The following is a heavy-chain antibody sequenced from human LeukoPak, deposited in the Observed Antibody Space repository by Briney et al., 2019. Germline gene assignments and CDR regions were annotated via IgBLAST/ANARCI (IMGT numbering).Heavy chain of an antibody. Sequence: GGSLRLSCAASGFTFSSYSMNWVRQAPGKGLEWVSSISSSSSYIYYADSVKGRFTISRDNAKNSLYLQMNSLRAEDTAAYYCARDRGQQLAGGDYWGQGTLVTVSS. V-gene: IGHV3-21*01. CDR1: GFTFSSYS. D-gene: IGHD6-13*01. J-gene: IGHJ4*02. CDR2: ISSSSSYI. CDR3: ARDRGQQLAGGDY.